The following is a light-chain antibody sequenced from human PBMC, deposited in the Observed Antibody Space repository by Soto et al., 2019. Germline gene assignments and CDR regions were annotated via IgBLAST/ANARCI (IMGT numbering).Light chain of an antibody. CDR3: SSYGGSNNYV. J-gene: IGLJ1*01. V-gene: IGLV2-8*01. Sequence: QSVLIQPPSVSGSPGQSVTISCTGTSSDVGSYDYVSWYQQHPGKAPKLMIYEVDKRPSGVPDRFSGSKSGNTASLTVSGLQAEDEADYYCSSYGGSNNYVFGTGTKVTVL. CDR2: EVD. CDR1: SSDVGSYDY.